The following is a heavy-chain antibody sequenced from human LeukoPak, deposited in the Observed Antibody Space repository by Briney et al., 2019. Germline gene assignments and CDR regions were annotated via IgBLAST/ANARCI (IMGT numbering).Heavy chain of an antibody. D-gene: IGHD3-10*01. CDR3: AKERYDGSGAAYDN. J-gene: IGHJ4*02. Sequence: GGSLRLSCAASGFIFYDAVMHWVRQAPGKGLEWVSGVSRKSDYRAYADSVKGRFTISRDNARNSLYLQMNSLRAEDTALYYCAKERYDGSGAAYDNWGQGTLVTVSS. CDR2: VSRKSDYR. V-gene: IGHV3-9*01. CDR1: GFIFYDAV.